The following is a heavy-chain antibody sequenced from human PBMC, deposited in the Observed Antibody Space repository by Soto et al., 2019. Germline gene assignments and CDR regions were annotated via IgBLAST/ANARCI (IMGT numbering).Heavy chain of an antibody. V-gene: IGHV3-23*01. CDR2: ISGSGGST. CDR3: PKDLLGYCSSTRCYDWFDP. J-gene: IGHJ5*02. D-gene: IGHD2-2*01. CDR1: GFTFSSYA. Sequence: GGSLRLSCAASGFTFSSYAMSWVRQAPGKGLEWVSAISGSGGSTYYADSVKGRFTISRDNSKNTLYLQMNSLRAEDTAVYYCPKDLLGYCSSTRCYDWFDPWGQGTLVTVSS.